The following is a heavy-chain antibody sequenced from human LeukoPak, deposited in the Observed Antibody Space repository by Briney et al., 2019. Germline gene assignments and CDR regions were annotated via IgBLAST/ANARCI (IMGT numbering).Heavy chain of an antibody. D-gene: IGHD3-22*01. Sequence: GGSLRLSCAASGFTFSSYSMNWVRQAPGKGLEWVSSISSSSSYIYYADSVKGRFTISRDNAKNSLYLQMNSLRAEDTAVYYCAGDYYNSSGYYGDAFDIWGQGTMVTVSS. CDR2: ISSSSSYI. CDR1: GFTFSSYS. V-gene: IGHV3-21*01. J-gene: IGHJ3*02. CDR3: AGDYYNSSGYYGDAFDI.